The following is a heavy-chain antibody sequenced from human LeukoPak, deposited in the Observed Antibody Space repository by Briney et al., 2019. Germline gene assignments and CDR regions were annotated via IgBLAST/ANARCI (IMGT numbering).Heavy chain of an antibody. Sequence: GASLRLSCAASGFTFSSYAMSWVRQAPGKGLEWVSGISGSGGFTYYADSVKGRFTISRDSSKNTLYLQMNSLRAEDTAVYYCTKDRAALYFIDYWGQGTLVTVSS. CDR3: TKDRAALYFIDY. CDR2: ISGSGGFT. J-gene: IGHJ4*02. V-gene: IGHV3-23*01. CDR1: GFTFSSYA. D-gene: IGHD3-9*01.